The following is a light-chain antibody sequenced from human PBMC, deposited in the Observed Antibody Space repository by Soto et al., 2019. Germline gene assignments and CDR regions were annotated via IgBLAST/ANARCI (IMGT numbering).Light chain of an antibody. CDR1: HTISSSY. CDR3: QQYVTSSPRT. Sequence: EIVLTQSPGTLSLSPGERATLSCRASHTISSSYLAWYQQKPGQAPRLLIYGISRRATGIPDRFSGSGSGTDFTLTITRLEPEDFAVYYCQQYVTSSPRTFGQGTRWIS. CDR2: GIS. V-gene: IGKV3-20*01. J-gene: IGKJ1*01.